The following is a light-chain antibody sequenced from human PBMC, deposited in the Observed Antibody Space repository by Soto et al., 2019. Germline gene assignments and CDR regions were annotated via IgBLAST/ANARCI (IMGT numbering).Light chain of an antibody. Sequence: QSVLTQPPSMSGAPGQRVTMSCTGSSSNLGAGYDVHWYQRLPGAAPKLLIYDNTHRPSGVPNRFSGSKSGTSASLAITGLQAQDEADYYCQSYDSGVSGHWVFGGGTKLTVL. CDR2: DNT. V-gene: IGLV1-40*01. CDR3: QSYDSGVSGHWV. CDR1: SSNLGAGYD. J-gene: IGLJ3*02.